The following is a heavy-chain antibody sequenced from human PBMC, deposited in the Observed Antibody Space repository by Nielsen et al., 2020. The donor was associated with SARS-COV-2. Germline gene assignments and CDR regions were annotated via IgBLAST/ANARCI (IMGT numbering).Heavy chain of an antibody. CDR1: GFTFSSYS. D-gene: IGHD3-10*01. CDR3: ASHITMVRYNWFDP. Sequence: GESLKISCAASGFTFSSYSMNWVRQAPGKGLEWVSSISSSSSYIYYADSVKGRFTISRDNAKNSLYLQMNSLRAEDTAVYYCASHITMVRYNWFDPWGQGTLVTVSS. J-gene: IGHJ5*02. CDR2: ISSSSSYI. V-gene: IGHV3-21*01.